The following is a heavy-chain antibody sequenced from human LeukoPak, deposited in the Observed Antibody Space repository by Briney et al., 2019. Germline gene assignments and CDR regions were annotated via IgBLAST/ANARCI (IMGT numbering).Heavy chain of an antibody. CDR3: ARDDCSSTSCYIDY. CDR2: IYYSGST. CDR1: GGSISSYD. D-gene: IGHD2-2*01. V-gene: IGHV4-59*12. J-gene: IGHJ4*02. Sequence: SETLSLTCTVSGGSISSYDWSWIRQPPGKGLEWIGYIYYSGSTNYNPSLKSRVTTSVDTSKNQFSLKLSSVTAADTAVYYCARDDCSSTSCYIDYWGQGTLVTVSS.